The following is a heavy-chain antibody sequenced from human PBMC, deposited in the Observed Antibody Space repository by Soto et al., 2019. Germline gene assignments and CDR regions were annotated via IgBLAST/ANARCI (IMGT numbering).Heavy chain of an antibody. J-gene: IGHJ4*02. CDR2: INPSGGST. V-gene: IGHV1-46*01. CDR3: ARDEGAAAFPSLSDY. D-gene: IGHD6-13*01. Sequence: QVQLVQSGAEVKKPGASVKVSCKASGYTFTSYYMHWVRQAPGQGLEWMGIINPSGGSTSYAQKFQGRVTMTRDTSTRTVDMELSSLRSEDTAVYYCARDEGAAAFPSLSDYWGQGTLVTVSS. CDR1: GYTFTSYY.